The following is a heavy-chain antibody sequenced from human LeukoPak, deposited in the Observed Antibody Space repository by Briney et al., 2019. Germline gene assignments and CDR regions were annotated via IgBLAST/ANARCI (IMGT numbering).Heavy chain of an antibody. J-gene: IGHJ4*02. Sequence: GGSLRLSCAASGFTFSSYAMSWVRQAPGKGLEGVSAISGRGGSTYYADSVKGRFTISRDNSKNTLYLQMNSLSAEDTAVYYCAKDHLSFNYYDRTIDYWGQGTLVTVSS. CDR2: ISGRGGST. D-gene: IGHD3-22*01. CDR1: GFTFSSYA. CDR3: AKDHLSFNYYDRTIDY. V-gene: IGHV3-23*01.